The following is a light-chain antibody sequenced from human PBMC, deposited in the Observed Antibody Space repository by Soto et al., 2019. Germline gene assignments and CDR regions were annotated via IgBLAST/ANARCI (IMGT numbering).Light chain of an antibody. CDR2: EVS. CDR1: SSDVGGYDY. CDR3: SSYSISTAYL. Sequence: QSVLTQPASVAGSAGLASNISCTGTSSDVGGYDYVSCYQLHPGKAPKLMVFEVSNRPSGVSYRFSGSKSGNTASLTISGLQAEDEADYFCSSYSISTAYLFGTGTKVTVL. J-gene: IGLJ1*01. V-gene: IGLV2-14*01.